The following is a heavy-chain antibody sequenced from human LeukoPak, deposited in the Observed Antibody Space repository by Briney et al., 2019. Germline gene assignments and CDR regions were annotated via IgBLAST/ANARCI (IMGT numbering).Heavy chain of an antibody. CDR3: ARHHRDCSGGSCFVLDY. V-gene: IGHV4-4*07. CDR2: IYTSGST. Sequence: PSETLSLTCTVSGGSISSYYWSWIRQPAGKGLEWIGRIYTSGSTNYNPSLKSRVTMSVDTSKNQFSLKLSSVTAADTAVYYCARHHRDCSGGSCFVLDYWGQGTLVTVSS. J-gene: IGHJ4*02. CDR1: GGSISSYY. D-gene: IGHD2-15*01.